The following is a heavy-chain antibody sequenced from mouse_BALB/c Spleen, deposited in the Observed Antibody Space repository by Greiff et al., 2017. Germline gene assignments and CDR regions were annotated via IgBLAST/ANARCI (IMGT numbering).Heavy chain of an antibody. D-gene: IGHD3-3*01. J-gene: IGHJ3*01. V-gene: IGHV2-9*02. Sequence: QVQLKQSGPGLVAPSQSLSITCTVSGFSLTSYGVHWVRQPPGKGLEWLGVIWAGGSTNYNSALMSRLSISKDNSKSQVFLKMNSLQTDDTAMYYCARDGGDMEAYWGQGTLVTVSA. CDR2: IWAGGST. CDR3: ARDGGDMEAY. CDR1: GFSLTSYG.